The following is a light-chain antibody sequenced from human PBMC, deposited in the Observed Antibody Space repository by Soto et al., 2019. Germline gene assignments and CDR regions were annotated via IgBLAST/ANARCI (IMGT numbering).Light chain of an antibody. V-gene: IGLV2-8*01. J-gene: IGLJ1*01. Sequence: QSVLTQPPSASGSPGQSVTISCTGTSSDVGGYSYVSWYQQHPGKAPKLMIYEVTKRPSGVPDRFSASKSGNTASLTVSGLQAADEADYYSSSYAGSNNLVFGTGTKVTVL. CDR2: EVT. CDR3: SSYAGSNNLV. CDR1: SSDVGGYSY.